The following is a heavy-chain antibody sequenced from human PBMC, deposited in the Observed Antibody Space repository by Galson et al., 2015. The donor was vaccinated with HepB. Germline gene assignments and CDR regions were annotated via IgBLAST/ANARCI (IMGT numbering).Heavy chain of an antibody. CDR1: GYTFTGYY. V-gene: IGHV1-2*06. CDR3: ARGPYGDYVLRWFDP. Sequence: SVKVSCKASGYTFTGYYMHWVRQAPGQGLEWMGRINPNSGGTNYAQKFQGRVTMTRDTSISTAYTELSRLRSDDTAVYYCARGPYGDYVLRWFDPWGQGTLVTVSS. D-gene: IGHD4-17*01. J-gene: IGHJ5*02. CDR2: INPNSGGT.